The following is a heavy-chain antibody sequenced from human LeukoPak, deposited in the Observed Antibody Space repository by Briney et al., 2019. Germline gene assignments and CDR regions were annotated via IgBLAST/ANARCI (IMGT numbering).Heavy chain of an antibody. V-gene: IGHV4-59*01. CDR2: ISGSGST. CDR3: GRPAVTLMIPFEF. Sequence: SETLSLTCTVSGGSMRNYYWSWIRQPPGKGLEWIGYISGSGSTDYNPSLKSRVTISIDTSKNQFSLRLSSVTAADTAVYYCGRPAVTLMIPFEFWGQGTLVTVSS. J-gene: IGHJ4*02. CDR1: GGSMRNYY. D-gene: IGHD3-16*01.